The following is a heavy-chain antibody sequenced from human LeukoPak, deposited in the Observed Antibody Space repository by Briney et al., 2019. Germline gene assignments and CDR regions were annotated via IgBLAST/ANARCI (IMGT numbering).Heavy chain of an antibody. D-gene: IGHD2-2*01. V-gene: IGHV1-18*01. CDR3: AREGYCSSTSCYAGNYYYYYGMDV. CDR2: ISAYNGNT. CDR1: GYTFTSYG. Sequence: GASVKVSCKASGYTFTSYGISWVRQAPGHGLEWMGWISAYNGNTNYAPKLQGRVTMTTDTSTSTAYMELRSLRSDDTAVYYCAREGYCSSTSCYAGNYYYYYGMDVWGQGTTVTVSS. J-gene: IGHJ6*02.